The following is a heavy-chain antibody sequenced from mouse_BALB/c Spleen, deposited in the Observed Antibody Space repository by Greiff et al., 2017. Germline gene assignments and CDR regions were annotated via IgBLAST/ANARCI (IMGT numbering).Heavy chain of an antibody. J-gene: IGHJ4*01. CDR3: ARDAYYGNYDYAMDY. D-gene: IGHD2-1*01. V-gene: IGHV7-1*02. CDR1: GFTFSDFY. Sequence: EVMLVESGGGLVQPGGSLRLSCATSGFTFSDFYMEWVRQPPGKRLEWIAASRNKANDYTTEYSASVKGRFIVSRDTSQSILYLQMNALRAEDTAIYYCARDAYYGNYDYAMDYWGQGTSVTVSS. CDR2: SRNKANDYTT.